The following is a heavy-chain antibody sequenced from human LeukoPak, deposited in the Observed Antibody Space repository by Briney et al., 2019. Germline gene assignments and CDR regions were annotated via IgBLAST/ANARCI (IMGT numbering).Heavy chain of an antibody. V-gene: IGHV3-66*01. D-gene: IGHD2-21*02. Sequence: PGGSLRLSCAASGFTVSSNYMSWVRQAPGKGLEWVSVIYSGGSTYYADSVKGRFTISRDNSKNTLYLQMNSLRAEDTAVYYCARGTRHIVVVTAAFDIWGQGTMVTVSS. J-gene: IGHJ3*02. CDR2: IYSGGST. CDR3: ARGTRHIVVVTAAFDI. CDR1: GFTVSSNY.